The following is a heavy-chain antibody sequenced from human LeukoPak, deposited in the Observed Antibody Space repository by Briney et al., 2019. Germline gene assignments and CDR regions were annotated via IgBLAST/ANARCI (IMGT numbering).Heavy chain of an antibody. CDR1: GFTVSSNY. D-gene: IGHD1-26*01. J-gene: IGHJ4*02. CDR3: ARDHGSGSYWGPKFDY. Sequence: GRSLRLSCAASGFTVSSNYMSWVRQAPGKGLEWVSVIYSGGSTYYADSVKGRFTISRDNSKNTLYLQMNSLRAEDTAVYYCARDHGSGSYWGPKFDYWGQGTLVTVSS. V-gene: IGHV3-66*01. CDR2: IYSGGST.